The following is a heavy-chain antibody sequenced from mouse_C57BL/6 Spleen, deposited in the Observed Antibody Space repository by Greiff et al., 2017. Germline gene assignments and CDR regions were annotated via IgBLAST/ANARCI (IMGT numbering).Heavy chain of an antibody. CDR1: GYTFTDYE. CDR2: IDPETGGT. V-gene: IGHV1-15*01. D-gene: IGHD3-2*02. CDR3: TRSGLRLHAMDY. J-gene: IGHJ4*01. Sequence: VKLQQSGAELVRPGASVTLSCTASGYTFTDYEMHWVKQTPVHGLEWIGAIDPETGGTAYNQKFKGKAILTADKSSSTAYMERRSLTSEDSAVYYCTRSGLRLHAMDYWGQGTSVTVSS.